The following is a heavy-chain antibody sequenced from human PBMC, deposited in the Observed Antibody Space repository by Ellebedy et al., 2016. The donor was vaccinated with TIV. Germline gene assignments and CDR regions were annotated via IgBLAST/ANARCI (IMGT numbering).Heavy chain of an antibody. CDR2: INAGNGNT. V-gene: IGHV1-3*01. CDR3: ARKGSGSYYNFDY. J-gene: IGHJ4*02. D-gene: IGHD3-10*01. CDR1: GYTFTSYA. Sequence: AASVKVSCKASGYTFTSYAMHWVRQAPGQRLEWMGWINAGNGNTKYSQKFQGRVTITRDTSASTAYMELSSLRSEDTAVYYCARKGSGSYYNFDYWGQGTLVTVSS.